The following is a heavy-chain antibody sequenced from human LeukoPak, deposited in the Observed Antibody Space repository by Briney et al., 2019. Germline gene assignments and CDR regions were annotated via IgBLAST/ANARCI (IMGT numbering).Heavy chain of an antibody. D-gene: IGHD6-19*01. V-gene: IGHV1-2*02. J-gene: IGHJ4*02. CDR2: INPNSGGT. CDR3: ARDLEGFEGRAVARKVSRYFDY. CDR1: GYTFTGYY. Sequence: ASVKVSCKASGYTFTGYYVHWVRQAPGQGLEWMGWINPNSGGTNYAQKFQGRVTMTRDTSISTAYMELSRLRSDDTAVYYCARDLEGFEGRAVARKVSRYFDYWGQGTLVTVSS.